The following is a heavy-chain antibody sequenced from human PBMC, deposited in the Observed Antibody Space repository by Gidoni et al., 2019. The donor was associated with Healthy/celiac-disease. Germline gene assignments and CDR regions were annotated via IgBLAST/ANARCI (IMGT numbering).Heavy chain of an antibody. D-gene: IGHD3-10*01. J-gene: IGHJ4*02. Sequence: VQLVVSGGGLVQPGGFLRLSCAASGFTVSSNYMSWGRQAPGKGLEWVSVIYSGGSTYYADSVKGRFTISRDNSKNTLYLQMNSLRAEDTAVYYCAGSGSYTLFDYWGQGTLVTVSS. CDR1: GFTVSSNY. CDR2: IYSGGST. V-gene: IGHV3-66*02. CDR3: AGSGSYTLFDY.